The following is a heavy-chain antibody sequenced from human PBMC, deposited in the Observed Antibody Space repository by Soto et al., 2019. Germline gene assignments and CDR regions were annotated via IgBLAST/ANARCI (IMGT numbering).Heavy chain of an antibody. CDR2: IWYDGSNK. CDR3: ARELNGDRYAFDY. V-gene: IGHV3-33*01. CDR1: GFTFSSYG. J-gene: IGHJ4*02. Sequence: GGSLRLSCAASGFTFSSYGMHWVRQAPGKGLEWVAVIWYDGSNKYYADSVKGRFTISRDNSKNTLYLQMNSLRAEDTAVYYCARELNGDRYAFDYWGQGTLVTVSS. D-gene: IGHD2-21*02.